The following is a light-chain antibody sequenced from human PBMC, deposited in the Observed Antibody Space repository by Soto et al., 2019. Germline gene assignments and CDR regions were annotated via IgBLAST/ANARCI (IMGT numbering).Light chain of an antibody. V-gene: IGKV3-15*01. J-gene: IGKJ1*01. CDR3: QQYSDWPPT. CDR2: GAS. Sequence: EIVVTQSPATLSVSPGERATLSCRASQSVSSNLAWYQQKPGQAPRLLNNGASTRATGIPARFSGSGSGTEFSLTISSLQSEDFAVYYCQQYSDWPPTFGQGTKVDIK. CDR1: QSVSSN.